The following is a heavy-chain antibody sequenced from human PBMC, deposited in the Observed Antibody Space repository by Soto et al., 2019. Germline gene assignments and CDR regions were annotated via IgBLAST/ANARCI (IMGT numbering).Heavy chain of an antibody. CDR2: ISWNSGSI. Sequence: EVQLVESGGGLVQPGRSLRLSCAASGFTFDDYAMHWVRQAPGMGLEWVSGISWNSGSIGYADSVKGRFTISRDNAKNYLYLQMNSLRDEDTVLYYCAKDIRALVTWDSSSGGGMDVWGQWTLVTVSS. D-gene: IGHD6-13*01. CDR3: AKDIRALVTWDSSSGGGMDV. V-gene: IGHV3-9*01. J-gene: IGHJ6*02. CDR1: GFTFDDYA.